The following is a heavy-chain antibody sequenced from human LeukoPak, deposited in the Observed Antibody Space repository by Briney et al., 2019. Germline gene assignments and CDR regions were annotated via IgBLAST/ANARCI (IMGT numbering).Heavy chain of an antibody. CDR3: ARDGCGGDCYSSGFDY. Sequence: SVKVSCKASGGTFSSYAISWVRQAPGQGLEWMGGIIPIFGTANYAQKFQGRVTITADESTSTAYMELSSLRSEDTAVYYCARDGCGGDCYSSGFDYWGQGTLVTVSS. CDR1: GGTFSSYA. J-gene: IGHJ4*02. D-gene: IGHD2-21*02. V-gene: IGHV1-69*01. CDR2: IIPIFGTA.